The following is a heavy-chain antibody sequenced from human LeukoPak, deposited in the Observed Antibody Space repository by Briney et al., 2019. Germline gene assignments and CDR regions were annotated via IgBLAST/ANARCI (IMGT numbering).Heavy chain of an antibody. V-gene: IGHV4-34*01. Sequence: SETLSLTCAVYGGSFSGYYWSWIRQPPGKGLEWIGEINHSGSTNYNPSLKSRVTISVDTSKNQFSLKLSSVTAADTAVYYCARERTYCSSTSCFDGFDYWGQGTLVTVSS. CDR2: INHSGST. CDR3: ARERTYCSSTSCFDGFDY. D-gene: IGHD2-2*01. CDR1: GGSFSGYY. J-gene: IGHJ4*02.